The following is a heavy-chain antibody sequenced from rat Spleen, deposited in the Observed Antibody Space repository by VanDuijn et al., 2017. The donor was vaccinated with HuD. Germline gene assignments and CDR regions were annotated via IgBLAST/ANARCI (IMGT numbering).Heavy chain of an antibody. D-gene: IGHD1-11*01. J-gene: IGHJ4*01. Sequence: EVQLVESDGGLVQPGRSLKLSCAASGFTFSDYYMAWVRQAPTKGLEWVATISYDGSTTYYRDSVKGRFTISRDNAKSTLYLQMDSLRSEDTAIYYCARASAEGLDAWGQGASVTVSS. CDR3: ARASAEGLDA. CDR1: GFTFSDYY. V-gene: IGHV5-29*01. CDR2: ISYDGSTT.